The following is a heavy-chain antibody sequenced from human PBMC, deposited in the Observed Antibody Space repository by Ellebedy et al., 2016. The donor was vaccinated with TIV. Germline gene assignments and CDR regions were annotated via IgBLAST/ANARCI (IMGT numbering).Heavy chain of an antibody. D-gene: IGHD2-15*01. CDR3: AMWLEGSHIYFDF. CDR2: ISGSGDRT. J-gene: IGHJ4*02. V-gene: IGHV3-23*01. Sequence: GGSLRLXXTASGFTFGDYAMSWVRQAPGKGLEWVSKGLEWLSAISGSGDRTYYANSVKGRFTISRDNSKNTLYLQMNSLGGGDTAVYYCAMWLEGSHIYFDFWGQGTLVTVSS. CDR1: GFTFGDYA.